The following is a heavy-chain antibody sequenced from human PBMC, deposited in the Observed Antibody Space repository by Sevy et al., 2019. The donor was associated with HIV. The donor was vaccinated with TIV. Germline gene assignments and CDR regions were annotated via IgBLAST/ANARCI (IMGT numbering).Heavy chain of an antibody. Sequence: GGSLRLSCAASGFTFSSYAMHWVRQAPGKGLEWVAVISYDGSNKYYADSVKGRFTISRDNSKNTLYLQMNSLRAEDTARYYCARDVGYCSGGSCRYYYYGMHVWGQGTTVTVSS. CDR2: ISYDGSNK. J-gene: IGHJ6*02. D-gene: IGHD2-15*01. V-gene: IGHV3-30-3*01. CDR3: ARDVGYCSGGSCRYYYYGMHV. CDR1: GFTFSSYA.